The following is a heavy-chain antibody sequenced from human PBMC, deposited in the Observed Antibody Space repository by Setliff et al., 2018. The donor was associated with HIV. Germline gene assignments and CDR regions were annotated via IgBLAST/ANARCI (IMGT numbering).Heavy chain of an antibody. CDR2: ISAYNGNT. CDR3: ARCMGRPDVSDYGDYVDY. D-gene: IGHD4-17*01. Sequence: ASVKVSCKASGSTFTSYGISWVRQAPGQGLEWMGWISAYNGNTNYAQKLQGRVTMTTDTSTSTAYMELRSLRSDDTAVYYCARCMGRPDVSDYGDYVDYWGQGTLVTVSS. V-gene: IGHV1-18*01. J-gene: IGHJ4*02. CDR1: GSTFTSYG.